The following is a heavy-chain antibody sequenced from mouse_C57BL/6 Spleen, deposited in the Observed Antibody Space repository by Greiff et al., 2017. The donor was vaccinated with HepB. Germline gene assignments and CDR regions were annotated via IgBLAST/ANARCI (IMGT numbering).Heavy chain of an antibody. CDR3: ARTYYSNYLDY. CDR1: GYTFTSYW. D-gene: IGHD2-5*01. V-gene: IGHV1-52*01. J-gene: IGHJ2*01. CDR2: IDPSDSET. Sequence: QVQLQQPGAELVRPGSSVKLSCKASGYTFTSYWMHWVKQRPIQGLEWIGNIDPSDSETHYNQKFKDKATLTVDKSSSTAYMQLSSLTSEDSAVYYCARTYYSNYLDYWGQGTTLTVSS.